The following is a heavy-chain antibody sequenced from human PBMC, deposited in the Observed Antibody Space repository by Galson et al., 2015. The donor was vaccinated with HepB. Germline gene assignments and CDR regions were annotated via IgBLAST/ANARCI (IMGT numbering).Heavy chain of an antibody. V-gene: IGHV3-7*03. J-gene: IGHJ4*02. CDR3: ARFSRTLDSY. Sequence: SLRLSCAASGFIFSDFWMSWVRQAPGKGLEWVANIKQDGSQRQYVDSVKGRFTISRDNPKNSLYLQMNSLRVEDTAVYYCARFSRTLDSYRGQGALVTVSS. CDR1: GFIFSDFW. CDR2: IKQDGSQR. D-gene: IGHD2/OR15-2a*01.